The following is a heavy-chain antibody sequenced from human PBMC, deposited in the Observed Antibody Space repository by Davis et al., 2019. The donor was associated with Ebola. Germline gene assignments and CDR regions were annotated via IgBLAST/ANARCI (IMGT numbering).Heavy chain of an antibody. CDR1: GWSFSGYY. CDR2: IKQDGSEK. D-gene: IGHD3-10*01. J-gene: IGHJ6*02. CDR3: ARDTWFGDWFGDGMDV. V-gene: IGHV3-7*03. Sequence: ETLSLTCAVYGWSFSGYYWSWVRQAPGKGLEWVANIKQDGSEKYYVDSVKGRFTISRDNAKNSLYLQMNSLRAEDTAVYYCARDTWFGDWFGDGMDVWGQGTTVTVSS.